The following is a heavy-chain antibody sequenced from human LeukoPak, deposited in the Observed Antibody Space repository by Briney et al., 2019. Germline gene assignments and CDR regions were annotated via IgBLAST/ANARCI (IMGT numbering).Heavy chain of an antibody. Sequence: ETLSLTCTVSGGSISSGRYYWGWIRQPPGKGLEWVANIKQDGSEKYYVDSVKGRFTISRDNAKNSLYLQMNSLRAEDTAVYYCFASPPGFWGQGTLVTVSS. D-gene: IGHD3-10*01. CDR1: GGSISSGRYY. V-gene: IGHV3-7*01. CDR3: FASPPGF. J-gene: IGHJ4*02. CDR2: IKQDGSEK.